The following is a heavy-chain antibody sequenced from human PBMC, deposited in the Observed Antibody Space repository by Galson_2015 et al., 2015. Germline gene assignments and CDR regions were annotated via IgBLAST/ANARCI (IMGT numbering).Heavy chain of an antibody. Sequence: SVKVSCKASGYTFTSYGISWVRQAPGQGLEWMGWISAYNGNTNYAQKLQGRVTMTTDTSTSTAYLQWSSLKASDTAMYYCARTAVVPAAIGKFGPWGQGTLVTVSS. CDR1: GYTFTSYG. CDR3: ARTAVVPAAIGKFGP. V-gene: IGHV1-18*04. CDR2: ISAYNGNT. J-gene: IGHJ5*02. D-gene: IGHD2-2*01.